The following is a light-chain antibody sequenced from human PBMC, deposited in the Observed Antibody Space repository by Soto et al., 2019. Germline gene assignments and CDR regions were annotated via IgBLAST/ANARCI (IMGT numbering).Light chain of an antibody. Sequence: ETVLTQSPGTLSFSPGERATLSCRASQTIRSNYLAWYRQTPGQAPRLLIYGASNMATGIADRFRGSGSGTDFTLIICRLEPEDFALYHCQQYAGSPWTIGQGTKVEIK. J-gene: IGKJ1*01. CDR3: QQYAGSPWT. CDR1: QTIRSNY. V-gene: IGKV3-20*01. CDR2: GAS.